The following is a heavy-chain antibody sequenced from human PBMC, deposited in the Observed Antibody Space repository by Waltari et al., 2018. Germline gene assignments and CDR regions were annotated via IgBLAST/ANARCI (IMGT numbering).Heavy chain of an antibody. Sequence: QLQLQESGPGLVKPSETLSLTCTVSGGSISSSSYYWGWIRQPPGKGLEWIGSIYYSGSTYYNPALKRRVTISVDTSKNQFSLKLSSVTAADTAVYYCARDHWPDPYYYYGMDVWGQGTTVTVSS. J-gene: IGHJ6*02. CDR2: IYYSGST. V-gene: IGHV4-39*07. CDR1: GGSISSSSYY. CDR3: ARDHWPDPYYYYGMDV. D-gene: IGHD1-1*01.